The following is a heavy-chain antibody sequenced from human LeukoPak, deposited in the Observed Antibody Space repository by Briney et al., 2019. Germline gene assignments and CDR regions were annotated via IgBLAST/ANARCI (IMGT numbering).Heavy chain of an antibody. CDR3: ARHLGSGSYFDY. Sequence: SETLSLTCTVSGGSISSSSYYWGWIRQPPGKGLEWIGSIYYSGSTYYNPSLKSRVTISVDTSKNQFSLKLTSVTAADTAVYYCARHLGSGSYFDYWGQGTLVTVSS. D-gene: IGHD1-26*01. V-gene: IGHV4-39*01. CDR1: GGSISSSSYY. J-gene: IGHJ4*02. CDR2: IYYSGST.